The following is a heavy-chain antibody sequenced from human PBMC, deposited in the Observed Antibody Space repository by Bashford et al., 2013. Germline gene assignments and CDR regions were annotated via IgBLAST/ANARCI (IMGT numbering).Heavy chain of an antibody. CDR1: GYTFTSYG. J-gene: IGHJ3*02. D-gene: IGHD2-15*01. V-gene: IGHV1-18*01. CDR3: ARGYCSGGSCYFLFDI. CDR2: ISAYNGNT. Sequence: ASVKVSCKASGYTFTSYGISWVRQAPGQGLEWMGWISAYNGNTNYAQKLQGRVTMTTDTSTSTAYMELRSLRSDDTAVYYCARGYCSGGSCYFLFDIWGQGTMVTVSS.